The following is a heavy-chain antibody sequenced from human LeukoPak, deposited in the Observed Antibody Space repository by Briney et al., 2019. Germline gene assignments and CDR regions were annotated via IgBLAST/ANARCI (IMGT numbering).Heavy chain of an antibody. CDR2: IGAYNGDT. V-gene: IGHV1-18*01. CDR3: ARGSPGYGSGNYHFDY. J-gene: IGHJ4*02. D-gene: IGHD3-10*01. CDR1: GYTFTSYG. Sequence: ASVKVSCKASGYTFTSYGISWVRQAPGQGLEWMGWIGAYNGDTNYAQKLQGRVTMTTDTSTSTAYMELRSLRSDDTAVYYCARGSPGYGSGNYHFDYWGQGSLVTVSS.